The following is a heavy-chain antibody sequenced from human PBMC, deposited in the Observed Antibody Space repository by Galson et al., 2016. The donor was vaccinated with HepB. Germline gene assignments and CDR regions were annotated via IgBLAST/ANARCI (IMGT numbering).Heavy chain of an antibody. V-gene: IGHV3-9*01. CDR1: GFTFHDYA. D-gene: IGHD6-13*01. CDR2: TSWDSLSI. Sequence: SLRLSCAASGFTFHDYAMHWVRQVPGKGLEWVSGTSWDSLSIGYADSVKGRFTISRDNAKNSLYLQMNSLRAEDTALYYCAKDRGYITSYLGIPGGMDVWGRGTTVTVSS. CDR3: AKDRGYITSYLGIPGGMDV. J-gene: IGHJ6*04.